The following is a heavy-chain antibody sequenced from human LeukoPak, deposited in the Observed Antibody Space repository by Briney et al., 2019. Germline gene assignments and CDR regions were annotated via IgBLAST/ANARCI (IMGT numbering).Heavy chain of an antibody. V-gene: IGHV4-59*02. Sequence: SETLSLTCSVSGDTVSSTYWSWVRQPPGKGLEWIAYGHHSERSNYNPSLKSRVTISVDTSKNQFSLKLSSVTAADTAVYYCARGCAWHGGCLNCWGQGALVTVSS. CDR2: GHHSERS. D-gene: IGHD3-10*01. J-gene: IGHJ4*02. CDR1: GDTVSSTY. CDR3: ARGCAWHGGCLNC.